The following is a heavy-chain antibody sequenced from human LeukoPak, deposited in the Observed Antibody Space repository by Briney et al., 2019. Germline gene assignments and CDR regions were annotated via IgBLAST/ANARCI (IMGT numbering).Heavy chain of an antibody. J-gene: IGHJ4*02. CDR3: TSQELRYFDWLSWFYFDY. D-gene: IGHD3-9*01. Sequence: GGSLRLSCAASGFTFSSYEMNWVRQAPGKGLEWVGFIRSKAYGGTTEYAASVKGRFTISRDDSKSIAYLQMNSLKTEDTAVYYCTSQELRYFDWLSWFYFDYWGQGTLVTVSS. CDR1: GFTFSSYE. CDR2: IRSKAYGGTT. V-gene: IGHV3-49*04.